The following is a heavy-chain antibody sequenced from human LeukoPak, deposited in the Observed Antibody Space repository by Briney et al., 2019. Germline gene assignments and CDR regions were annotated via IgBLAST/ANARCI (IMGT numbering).Heavy chain of an antibody. CDR3: ARVDIVVVPAAIGNWFDP. J-gene: IGHJ5*02. D-gene: IGHD2-2*01. CDR1: GGSFSGYY. Sequence: SETLSLTCAVYGGSFSGYYWSWIRQPPGKGLEWIGEINHSGSTNDNPSLKSRVTISVDTSKNQFSLKLSSVTAADTAVYYCARVDIVVVPAAIGNWFDPWGQGTLVTVSS. CDR2: INHSGST. V-gene: IGHV4-34*01.